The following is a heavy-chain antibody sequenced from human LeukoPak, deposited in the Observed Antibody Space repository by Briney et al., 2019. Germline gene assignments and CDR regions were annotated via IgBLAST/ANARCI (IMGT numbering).Heavy chain of an antibody. Sequence: ASVKDSCKASGYTFTSYYMHWVRQAPGQGLEWMGIINPSGGSTSYAQKFQGRVTMTRDTSTSTVYMELSSLRSEDTAVYYCARGHFVGDFYSPFDYWGQGTLVTVSS. D-gene: IGHD2-21*02. CDR3: ARGHFVGDFYSPFDY. CDR1: GYTFTSYY. V-gene: IGHV1-46*01. CDR2: INPSGGST. J-gene: IGHJ4*02.